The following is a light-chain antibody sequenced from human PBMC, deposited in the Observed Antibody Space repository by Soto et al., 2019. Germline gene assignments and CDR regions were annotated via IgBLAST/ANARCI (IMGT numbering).Light chain of an antibody. CDR1: QSVSSTY. V-gene: IGKV3-20*01. J-gene: IGKJ2*01. Sequence: EIVLTQSPGTLSLSPGERATLSCRASQSVSSTYLAWYQQNPGQAPRLLIYGASSRATGIPDRFSGSGSGTDFTLTISRLEPEDFAVYFCQQYASSSYTFGQGTKREIK. CDR3: QQYASSSYT. CDR2: GAS.